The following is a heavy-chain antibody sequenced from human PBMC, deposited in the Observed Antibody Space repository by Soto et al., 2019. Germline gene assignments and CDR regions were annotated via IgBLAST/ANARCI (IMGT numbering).Heavy chain of an antibody. CDR3: ARHRPYCGGDCYSPSFDY. V-gene: IGHV4-59*08. CDR2: IYYSGST. D-gene: IGHD2-21*01. J-gene: IGHJ4*02. Sequence: QVQLQESGPGLVKPSETLSLTCTVSGGSISSYYWSWIRQPPGKGLEWIGYIYYSGSTNYNPSLKSRVTISVDTSKNQFSLKLSSVTAADMAVYYCARHRPYCGGDCYSPSFDYWGQGTLVTVSS. CDR1: GGSISSYY.